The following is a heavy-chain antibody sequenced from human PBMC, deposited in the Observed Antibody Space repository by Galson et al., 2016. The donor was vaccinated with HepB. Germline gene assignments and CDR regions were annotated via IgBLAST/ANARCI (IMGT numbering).Heavy chain of an antibody. Sequence: SLRLSCAASGYIFRTYPMHWVRQAPGKGLEWVAVISSDGSNEWYADSVKGRFTISRDNSQNTLSLQTSSLRPEDTAAYYCAREAERWNYLDYWGQGALVTVSS. J-gene: IGHJ4*02. CDR1: GYIFRTYP. V-gene: IGHV3-30*04. CDR3: AREAERWNYLDY. CDR2: ISSDGSNE. D-gene: IGHD5-24*01.